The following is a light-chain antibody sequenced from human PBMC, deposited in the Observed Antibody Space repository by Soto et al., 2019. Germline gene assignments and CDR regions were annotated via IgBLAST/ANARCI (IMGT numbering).Light chain of an antibody. CDR2: DTS. CDR1: QSVRFK. J-gene: IGKJ1*01. V-gene: IGKV3-15*01. CDR3: QQYGSSGT. Sequence: VMTQSPSTLSVSQGERATLSCRASQSVRFKLAWYQHKPGQAPRLLIYDTSTRATGIPARFSGSGSGTEFTLTISSLQSEDFAVYYCQQYGSSGTFGQGTKVDIK.